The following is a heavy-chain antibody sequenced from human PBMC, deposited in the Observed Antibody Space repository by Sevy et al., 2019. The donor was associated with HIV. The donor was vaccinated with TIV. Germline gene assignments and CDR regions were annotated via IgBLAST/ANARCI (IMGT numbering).Heavy chain of an antibody. V-gene: IGHV3-7*03. CDR3: ARDYSSGWYTWFDP. D-gene: IGHD6-19*01. CDR2: IKQDGLEK. Sequence: GGSLGLSCVASGFAFSTYWMSWVRQAPGKGLEWVAHIKQDGLEKYYVDSVKGRFTISRDNAKNSLYLQMNSLRAEDTAVYYCARDYSSGWYTWFDPWGQGTLVTVSS. CDR1: GFAFSTYW. J-gene: IGHJ5*02.